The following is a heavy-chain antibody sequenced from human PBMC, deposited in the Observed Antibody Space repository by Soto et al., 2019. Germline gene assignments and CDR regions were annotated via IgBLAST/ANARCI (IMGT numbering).Heavy chain of an antibody. CDR3: ARDRFCSGYSCVYYFDY. J-gene: IGHJ4*02. Sequence: QVQLVESGGGVVQPGTSLRLSCAASGFIFSTYAMHWVRQAPGKGLEWVATISYDGRNTFYGDSVKGRFTISRDNSEKTLFLQLNSLRPADPSVYFWARDRFCSGYSCVYYFDYWGQGTLVIVSS. CDR1: GFIFSTYA. CDR2: ISYDGRNT. D-gene: IGHD3-3*01. V-gene: IGHV3-30-3*01.